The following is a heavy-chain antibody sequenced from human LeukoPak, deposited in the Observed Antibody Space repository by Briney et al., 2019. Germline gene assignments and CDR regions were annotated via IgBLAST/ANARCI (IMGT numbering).Heavy chain of an antibody. V-gene: IGHV3-53*01. CDR1: GFTVSSNY. D-gene: IGHD3-22*01. CDR3: ARDRYDSAPVSSGGMDV. CDR2: IYSGGST. J-gene: IGHJ6*02. Sequence: PGGSLRLSCAASGFTVSSNYMSWVRQAPGKGLEWVSVIYSGGSTYYADSVKGRFTISRDNSKNTLYLQMNSLRAEDTAVYYCARDRYDSAPVSSGGMDVWGQGTTVTVSS.